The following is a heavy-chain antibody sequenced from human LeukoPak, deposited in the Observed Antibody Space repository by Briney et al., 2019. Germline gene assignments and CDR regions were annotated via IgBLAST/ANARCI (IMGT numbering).Heavy chain of an antibody. D-gene: IGHD6-6*01. CDR2: MNPNSGNT. J-gene: IGHJ4*02. V-gene: IGHV1-8*03. Sequence: ASVKVSCKASGYTFSSYDINWVRQATGQGLEWMGWMNPNSGNTGYAQKFQGGVTITRNTSISTAYMELSSLRSEDTAVYYCARLSSSSDLDEDYWGQGTLVTVSS. CDR3: ARLSSSSDLDEDY. CDR1: GYTFSSYD.